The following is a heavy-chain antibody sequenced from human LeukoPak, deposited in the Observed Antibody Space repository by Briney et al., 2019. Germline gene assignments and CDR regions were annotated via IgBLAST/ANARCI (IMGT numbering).Heavy chain of an antibody. CDR2: ISTSSSTI. J-gene: IGHJ3*02. V-gene: IGHV3-48*04. D-gene: IGHD3-9*01. CDR1: GFTFSSYS. Sequence: PGGSLRLSCAASGFTFSSYSMNWVRQAPGKGLEWVSYISTSSSTIYYADSVKGRFTISRDNAKNSLYLQMNSLRAEDTAVYYCATTSNYDILTGNLNAFDIWGQGTMVTVSS. CDR3: ATTSNYDILTGNLNAFDI.